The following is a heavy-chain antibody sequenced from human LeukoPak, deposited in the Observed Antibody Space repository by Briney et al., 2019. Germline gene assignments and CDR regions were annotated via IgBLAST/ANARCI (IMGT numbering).Heavy chain of an antibody. Sequence: GGSLRLSCVASGFTFRTYGMHWVRQAPGRVPEWVAFIRHDGSFTVYVDSVRGRFTVSRDNSKHTLYVQMNSLRGEDTAVYYCARDRANSGWYSNYFDYWGQGTLVTVSS. J-gene: IGHJ4*02. D-gene: IGHD6-19*01. V-gene: IGHV3-30*02. CDR1: GFTFRTYG. CDR2: IRHDGSFT. CDR3: ARDRANSGWYSNYFDY.